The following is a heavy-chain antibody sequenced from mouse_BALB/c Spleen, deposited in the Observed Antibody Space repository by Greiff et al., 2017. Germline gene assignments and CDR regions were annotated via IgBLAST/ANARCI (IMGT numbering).Heavy chain of an antibody. CDR2: ISYSGST. CDR3: ARNYRYDDAMDY. Sequence: ESGPGLVKPSQSLSLTCTVTGYSITSDYAWNWIRQFPGNKLEWMGYISYSGSTSYNPSLKSRISITRDTSKNQFFLQLNSVTTEDTATYYCARNYRYDDAMDYWGQGTSVTVSS. J-gene: IGHJ4*01. V-gene: IGHV3-2*02. D-gene: IGHD2-14*01. CDR1: GYSITSDYA.